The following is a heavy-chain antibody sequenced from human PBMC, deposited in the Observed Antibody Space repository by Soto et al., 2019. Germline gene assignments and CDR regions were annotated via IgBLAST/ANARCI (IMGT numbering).Heavy chain of an antibody. Sequence: DVHLLKSGGGLVQPGGSLTLSCAASRFIFSDYAMNWVRQAPGKGLEWVSSIGGSNTDRYYADSVKGRFIISRDNSKNTMYLQMNSLRDDDTAVYYCAKDAVSYNGKWDWFDSWGQGTLVTVSS. J-gene: IGHJ5*01. CDR3: AKDAVSYNGKWDWFDS. CDR2: IGGSNTDR. CDR1: RFIFSDYA. V-gene: IGHV3-23*01. D-gene: IGHD1-26*01.